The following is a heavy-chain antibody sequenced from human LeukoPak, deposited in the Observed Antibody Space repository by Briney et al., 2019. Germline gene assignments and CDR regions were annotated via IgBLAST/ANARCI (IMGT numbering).Heavy chain of an antibody. CDR3: ARERSGYYDSSGYSSWVYFDY. Sequence: SQTLSLTCTVSGGSISSGGYYWSWIRQHPGKGLEWIGYIYYSGSTYYNPSLKSRVTISVDTSKNQLSLKLSSVTAADTAVYYCARERSGYYDSSGYSSWVYFDYWGQGTLVTVSS. V-gene: IGHV4-31*03. D-gene: IGHD3-22*01. CDR2: IYYSGST. J-gene: IGHJ4*02. CDR1: GGSISSGGYY.